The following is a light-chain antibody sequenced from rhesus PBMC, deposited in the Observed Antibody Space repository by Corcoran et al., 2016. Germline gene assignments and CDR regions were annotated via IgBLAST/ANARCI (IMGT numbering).Light chain of an antibody. J-gene: IGLJ1*01. V-gene: IGLV2-32*01. CDR2: EVT. CDR3: CSYAGNYNYI. CDR1: SSDIRDYNY. Sequence: QAALTQPRSVSGSPGQSVTISCSGTSSDIRDYNYVSWYQQFPDTAPKLIIYEVTKRPSGVSSRFSGSRSGSTASLTISGLQAEDEADYYCCSYAGNYNYIFDAGTRLTVL.